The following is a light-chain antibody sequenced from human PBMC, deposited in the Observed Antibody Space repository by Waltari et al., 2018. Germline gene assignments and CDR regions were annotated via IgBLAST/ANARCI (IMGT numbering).Light chain of an antibody. CDR2: EAF. J-gene: IGKJ2*01. Sequence: DIVMTQTPPSLSVTPGQPASISCKSSQSLLHSDGKTYLYWYLQKPGQSPQLLIYEAFNRFSGVPDRFSGSGSGRDFTLKISRVEAEDVGVYYCMQTVQLPSFTFGQGTKLGIK. CDR1: QSLLHSDGKTY. CDR3: MQTVQLPSFT. V-gene: IGKV2D-29*02.